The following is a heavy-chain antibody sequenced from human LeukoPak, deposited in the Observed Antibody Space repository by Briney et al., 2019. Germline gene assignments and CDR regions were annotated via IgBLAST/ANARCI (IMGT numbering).Heavy chain of an antibody. CDR3: ARGSPLTGTTIWEEGFDP. Sequence: GGSLRLSCAVSGFTFSNYWMSWVRQAPGKGLEWVANIKQDGSEKYYVDSVKGRFTISRDNAKNSLYLQMNSLRAEDTAVYYCARGSPLTGTTIWEEGFDPWGQGTLVTVSS. CDR1: GFTFSNYW. V-gene: IGHV3-7*01. D-gene: IGHD1-7*01. J-gene: IGHJ5*02. CDR2: IKQDGSEK.